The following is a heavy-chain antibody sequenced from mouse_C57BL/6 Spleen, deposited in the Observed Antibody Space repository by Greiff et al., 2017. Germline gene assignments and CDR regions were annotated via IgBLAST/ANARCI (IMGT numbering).Heavy chain of an antibody. Sequence: VQLQQSGPELVKPGASVKISCKASGYSFTDYNMNWVKQSNGKRLEWIGVINPNYGTTSYNQKFKGKATLTVDQSSSTAYMQRNSLTSEDSAVYYCARSGYYGSPGAMDYWGQGTSVTVSS. D-gene: IGHD1-1*01. V-gene: IGHV1-39*01. CDR3: ARSGYYGSPGAMDY. J-gene: IGHJ4*01. CDR2: INPNYGTT. CDR1: GYSFTDYN.